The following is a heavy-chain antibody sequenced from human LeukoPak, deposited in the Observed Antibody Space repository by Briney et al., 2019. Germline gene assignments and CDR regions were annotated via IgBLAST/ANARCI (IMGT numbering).Heavy chain of an antibody. CDR3: AKDFTPYSSGSLFDY. CDR2: ISGSGGST. CDR1: GFTFSSYA. Sequence: PGGSLRLSCAASGFTFSSYAMSWVRQAPGKGLEWVSAISGSGGSTYYADSVKGRFTISRDNSKNTLYLQMNSLRAEDTAVYYCAKDFTPYSSGSLFDYWGQGTQVTVSS. J-gene: IGHJ4*02. V-gene: IGHV3-23*01. D-gene: IGHD6-19*01.